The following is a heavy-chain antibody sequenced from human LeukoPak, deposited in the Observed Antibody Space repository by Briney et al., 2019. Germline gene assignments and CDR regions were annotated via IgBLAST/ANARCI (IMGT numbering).Heavy chain of an antibody. D-gene: IGHD6-13*01. Sequence: PSETLSLTCAVYGGSFSGYYWSWIRQPPGKGLEWIGYIYYSGSTNYNPSLKSRVTISVDTSKNQFSLKLSSVTAADTAVYYCARGIAAATVYYFDYWGQGTLVTVSS. CDR2: IYYSGST. V-gene: IGHV4-59*01. CDR3: ARGIAAATVYYFDY. J-gene: IGHJ4*02. CDR1: GGSFSGYY.